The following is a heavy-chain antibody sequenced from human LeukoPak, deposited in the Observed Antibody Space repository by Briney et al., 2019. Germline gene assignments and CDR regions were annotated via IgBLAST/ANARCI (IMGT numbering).Heavy chain of an antibody. CDR1: DFIFSSYW. D-gene: IGHD6-13*01. CDR2: IKQDGGET. V-gene: IGHV3-7*01. Sequence: GGSLRLSCVAPDFIFSSYWMTWVRQAPGKGLEWVANIKQDGGETYYVGSVKGRFTISRDNAQNSLYLQMNSLRAEGTAIYYCAGGVWPRSNYWGQGTLVTVSS. J-gene: IGHJ4*02. CDR3: AGGVWPRSNY.